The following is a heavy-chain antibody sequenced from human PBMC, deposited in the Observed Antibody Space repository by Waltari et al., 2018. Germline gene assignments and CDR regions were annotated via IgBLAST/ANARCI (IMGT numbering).Heavy chain of an antibody. V-gene: IGHV1-46*03. CDR2: INPSGGST. Sequence: QVQLVQSGAAVKKPGASVKVSCKASGYTFTSYYMHWVRQAPGQGLEWMGIINPSGGSTRYAQKFQGRVTMTRDTSTSTVYMELSSLRSEDTAVYYCARDGSLATDYYYYMDVWGKGTTVTVSS. CDR1: GYTFTSYY. J-gene: IGHJ6*03. CDR3: ARDGSLATDYYYYMDV.